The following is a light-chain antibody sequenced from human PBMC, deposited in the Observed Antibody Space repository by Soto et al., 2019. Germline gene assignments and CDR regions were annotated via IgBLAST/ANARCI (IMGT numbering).Light chain of an antibody. J-gene: IGKJ1*01. V-gene: IGKV1-5*01. Sequence: DIQMTQSPSTLSASVVDRVTITCRDSQSINSWLAWYQQKPGKAPQILIYDASTLKSGVPSRFSASGSGTVFTLIISSLQPDDFATYYCQQYTSYSWTFGQGTKVEI. CDR3: QQYTSYSWT. CDR1: QSINSW. CDR2: DAS.